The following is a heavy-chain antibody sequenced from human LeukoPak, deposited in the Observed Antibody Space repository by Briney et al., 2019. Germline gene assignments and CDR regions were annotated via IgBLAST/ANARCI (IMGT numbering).Heavy chain of an antibody. CDR1: EFTYG. Sequence: GGSLRLSCAASEFTYGMNWVRQAPGKGLEWISYIDSDTYGNTIYYPHTVKGRFTISRDNAKNSLYLQMDSLRDEDTAVYYCARDRDSAFDYWGQGTLVTVSS. D-gene: IGHD2-21*02. CDR2: IDSDTYGNTI. CDR3: ARDRDSAFDY. J-gene: IGHJ4*02. V-gene: IGHV3-48*02.